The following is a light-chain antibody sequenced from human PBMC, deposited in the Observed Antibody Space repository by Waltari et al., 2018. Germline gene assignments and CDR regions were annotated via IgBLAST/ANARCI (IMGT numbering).Light chain of an antibody. CDR2: GAS. V-gene: IGKV1-39*01. J-gene: IGKJ3*01. Sequence: DMQVTQSPSTLSASVGDRVTITCRTRQNIRTYLHWYQQRSGQAPRLLIYGASNLQDGVPSRFSGSGSGTDFILTISNLQPEDFATYYCQQSFTTPPILAFGPGTKVDVK. CDR1: QNIRTY. CDR3: QQSFTTPPILA.